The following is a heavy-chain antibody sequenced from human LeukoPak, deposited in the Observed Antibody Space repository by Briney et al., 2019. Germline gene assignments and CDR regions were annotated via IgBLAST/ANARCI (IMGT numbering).Heavy chain of an antibody. D-gene: IGHD1-26*01. J-gene: IGHJ4*02. CDR1: GFTFSSYA. V-gene: IGHV3-13*01. CDR2: IGTAGDT. Sequence: GGSLRLSCAASGFTFSSYAMHWVRQATGKGLEWVSAIGTAGDTFYPGSVKGRFTNSRENARNSLYLQMNSLRVEDTAVYYCARQKTPHGNFDYWGQGTLVTVSS. CDR3: ARQKTPHGNFDY.